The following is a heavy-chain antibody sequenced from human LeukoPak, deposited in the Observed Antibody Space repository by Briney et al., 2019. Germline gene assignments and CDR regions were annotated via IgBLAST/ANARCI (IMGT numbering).Heavy chain of an antibody. CDR2: IYYSGST. CDR1: GGSISSSSYY. CDR3: AHYRTSPFHI. Sequence: SETLSLTCTVSGGSISSSSYYWGWIRQPPGKGLEWSGCIYYSGSTYYNPSLKSRVTISVYTSKNQFSLKLSSVTAADTAVDYRAHYRTSPFHIWDRGKIVSVS. D-gene: IGHD4-11*01. V-gene: IGHV4-39*01. J-gene: IGHJ3*02.